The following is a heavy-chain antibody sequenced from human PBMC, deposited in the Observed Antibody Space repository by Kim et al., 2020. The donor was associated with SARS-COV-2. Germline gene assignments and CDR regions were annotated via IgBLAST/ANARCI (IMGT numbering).Heavy chain of an antibody. J-gene: IGHJ4*02. Sequence: ASVKVSCKASSYTFPTYGITWVRQAPGQGLEWMAWINTDNGNTNYAQKLQGRVTVTTDTSTSTTYMELRSLRSDDTAVYYCARDSRGHCSGTSCPYFDYWGQGTQVTVSS. CDR1: SYTFPTYG. CDR3: ARDSRGHCSGTSCPYFDY. V-gene: IGHV1-18*01. D-gene: IGHD2-2*01. CDR2: INTDNGNT.